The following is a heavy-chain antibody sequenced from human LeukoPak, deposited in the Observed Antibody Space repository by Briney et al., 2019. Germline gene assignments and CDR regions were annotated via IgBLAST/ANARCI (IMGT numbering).Heavy chain of an antibody. CDR1: GYTFTNYG. V-gene: IGHV1-18*01. Sequence: ASVKVSCRASGYTFTNYGISWVRQAPGQGLEWMGWISAYNGNTNYAQKLQGRVTMTTDTSTSTAYMELRSLRSDDTAVYYCARGRSNLSGWYGPGYFDYWGQGTLVTVSS. D-gene: IGHD6-19*01. J-gene: IGHJ4*02. CDR3: ARGRSNLSGWYGPGYFDY. CDR2: ISAYNGNT.